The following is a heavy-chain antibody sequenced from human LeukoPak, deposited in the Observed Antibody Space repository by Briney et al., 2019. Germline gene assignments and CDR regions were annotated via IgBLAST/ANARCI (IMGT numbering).Heavy chain of an antibody. CDR1: GYTFTGYY. CDR2: INPNSGGT. V-gene: IGHV1-2*02. J-gene: IGHJ4*02. D-gene: IGHD2-2*01. Sequence: ASVKVSCKASGYTFTGYYMLWVRQAPGQGLEWMGWINPNSGGTNYAQKFQGRVTMTRDTSISTAYMELSRLRSDDTAVYYCARGDIVVVPSAMAGYWGQGTLVTVSS. CDR3: ARGDIVVVPSAMAGY.